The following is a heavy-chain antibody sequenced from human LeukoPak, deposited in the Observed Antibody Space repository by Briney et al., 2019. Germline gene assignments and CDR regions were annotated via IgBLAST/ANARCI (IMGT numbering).Heavy chain of an antibody. CDR3: AKDRFVVVPAAIPPDY. CDR1: GFTFSSYG. Sequence: GGSLRLSCAASGFTFSSYGTHWVRQAPGKGLEWVAFIRYDGSNKYYADSVKGRFTISRDNSKNTLYLQMNSLRAEDTAVYYCAKDRFVVVPAAIPPDYWGQGTLVTVSS. CDR2: IRYDGSNK. J-gene: IGHJ4*02. D-gene: IGHD2-2*02. V-gene: IGHV3-30*02.